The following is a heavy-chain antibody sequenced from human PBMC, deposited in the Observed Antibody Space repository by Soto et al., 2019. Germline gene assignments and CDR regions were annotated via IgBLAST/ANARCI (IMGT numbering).Heavy chain of an antibody. V-gene: IGHV3-23*01. CDR3: ASPFGGLTANPVDK. Sequence: PGRSLRLSCAAAGFTFSNSAMHWVRQAAGKGLQWVSTISAGSVPTYYADSVKGRFTISRDNSRNTLYLDMSSLRAEDTAIYYCASPFGGLTANPVDKWGQGTLVTASS. J-gene: IGHJ4*02. CDR1: GFTFSNSA. D-gene: IGHD3-16*01. CDR2: ISAGSVPT.